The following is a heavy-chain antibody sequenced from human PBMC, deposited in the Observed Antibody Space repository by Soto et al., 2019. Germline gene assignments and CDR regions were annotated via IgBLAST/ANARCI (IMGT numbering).Heavy chain of an antibody. Sequence: EVQLLESGGGLVQPGGSLRLSCAASGFTFSSYAMSWVRQAPGEGLEWVAGMSASGGSTYNADSVKGRFTISRDNSKNTLHLQMTSLRAEDTAVYYCVKDRGGSRPYYFDYWGQGTLVTVSS. CDR3: VKDRGGSRPYYFDY. CDR1: GFTFSSYA. J-gene: IGHJ4*02. CDR2: MSASGGST. D-gene: IGHD2-15*01. V-gene: IGHV3-23*01.